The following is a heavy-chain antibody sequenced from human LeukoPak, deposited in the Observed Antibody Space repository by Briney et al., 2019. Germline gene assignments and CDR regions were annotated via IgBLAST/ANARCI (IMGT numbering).Heavy chain of an antibody. V-gene: IGHV3-48*01. CDR2: ISSSSSTI. D-gene: IGHD2-2*01. CDR3: ARASSTSYGDFDY. Sequence: PGGSLRLSCAASGFTFSSYSMNWVRQAPGKGLGWVSYISSSSSTIYYADSVKGRLTISRDNAKNSLYLQMNSLRAEDTAVYYCARASSTSYGDFDYWGQGTLVTVSS. CDR1: GFTFSSYS. J-gene: IGHJ4*02.